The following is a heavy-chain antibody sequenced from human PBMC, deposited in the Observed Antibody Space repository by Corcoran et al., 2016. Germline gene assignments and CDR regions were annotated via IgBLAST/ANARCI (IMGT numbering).Heavy chain of an antibody. V-gene: IGHV3-7*01. Sequence: EVQLVESGGDLVQPGGSLRLSCVASGFTFSNYWMSWVRQAPGKGLGWVGNIKEDGREKYYVDSVKGQFTISRDNAKNSLYLQVNSLRDEDTAVYYGARVAYGERYGGQGTLVTVS. CDR2: IKEDGREK. D-gene: IGHD4-17*01. J-gene: IGHJ4*02. CDR3: ARVAYGERY. CDR1: GFTFSNYW.